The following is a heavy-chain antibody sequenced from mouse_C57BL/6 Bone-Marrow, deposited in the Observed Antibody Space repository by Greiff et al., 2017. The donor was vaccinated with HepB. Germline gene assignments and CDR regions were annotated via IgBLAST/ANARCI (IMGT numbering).Heavy chain of an antibody. Sequence: EVKLVESGGGLVKPGGSLKLSCAASGFTFSSYAMSWVRQTPEKRLEWVATISDGGSYTYYPDNVKGRFTISRDNAKNNLYLQMSHLKSEDTAMYYCARDGFPGFAYWGQGTLVTVSA. J-gene: IGHJ3*01. V-gene: IGHV5-4*01. CDR3: ARDGFPGFAY. CDR2: ISDGGSYT. CDR1: GFTFSSYA.